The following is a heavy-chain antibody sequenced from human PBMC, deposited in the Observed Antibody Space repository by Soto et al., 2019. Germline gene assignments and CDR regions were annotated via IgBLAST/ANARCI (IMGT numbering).Heavy chain of an antibody. D-gene: IGHD6-13*01. J-gene: IGHJ5*02. V-gene: IGHV4-59*01. Sequence: SETLSLTCTVAGGSISSYYWSWIRQPPGKGLEWIGYIYYSGSTNYNPSLKSRVTISVDTSKNQFSLKLSSVTAADTAVYYCARGNSSSWLPYNWFDPWGQGTLVTVSS. CDR2: IYYSGST. CDR1: GGSISSYY. CDR3: ARGNSSSWLPYNWFDP.